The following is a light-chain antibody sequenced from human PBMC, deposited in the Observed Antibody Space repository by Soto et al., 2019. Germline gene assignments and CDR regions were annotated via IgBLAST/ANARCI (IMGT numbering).Light chain of an antibody. Sequence: DFVMTQSPLSLPVTPGGPASISCRSSQSLLQSNGYNYLDWYLQRPGQAPQLLIYLGSTRASGVPDRFSGSGSGTDFILTISRVEADDVGVYYCMQGLQTPYTFGQGTKLEFK. CDR3: MQGLQTPYT. V-gene: IGKV2-28*01. CDR1: QSLLQSNGYNY. J-gene: IGKJ2*01. CDR2: LGS.